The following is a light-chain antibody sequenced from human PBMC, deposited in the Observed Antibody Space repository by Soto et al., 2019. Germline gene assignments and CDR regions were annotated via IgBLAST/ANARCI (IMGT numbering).Light chain of an antibody. CDR3: KSYAGSNTYV. Sequence: ALTQPPSASGSPGQAVTISCTGTQNDVGFYVFVSWYQHHPGKAPRLIIYEVVQRPSGVPDRFSGSKSGNTASLTVSGLQAADEADYFCKSYAGSNTYVFGSGTKVTVL. CDR2: EVV. CDR1: QNDVGFYVF. J-gene: IGLJ1*01. V-gene: IGLV2-8*01.